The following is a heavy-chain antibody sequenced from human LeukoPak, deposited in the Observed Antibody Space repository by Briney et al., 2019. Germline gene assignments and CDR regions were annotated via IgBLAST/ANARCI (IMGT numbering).Heavy chain of an antibody. CDR3: ATDWGNSEYYFDY. J-gene: IGHJ4*02. D-gene: IGHD7-27*01. CDR1: GYTLTELS. Sequence: ASVKVSCKVSGYTLTELSMHWVRQAPGKGPEWMGGFDPEDGETIYAQKFQGRVTMTEDTSTDTAYMELSSLRSEDTAVYYCATDWGNSEYYFDYWGQGTLVTVSS. CDR2: FDPEDGET. V-gene: IGHV1-24*01.